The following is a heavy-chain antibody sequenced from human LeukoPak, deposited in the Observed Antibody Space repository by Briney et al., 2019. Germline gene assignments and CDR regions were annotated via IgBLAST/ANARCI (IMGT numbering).Heavy chain of an antibody. CDR1: GGTFSSYA. J-gene: IGHJ4*02. Sequence: GASVKVSCKASGGTFSSYAISWVRQAPGQGLEWMGWISAYNGNTNYAQKLQGRVTMTTDTSTSTAYMELRSLRSDDTAVYYCARRGAPYYYDSSGYYPYWGQGTLVTVSS. V-gene: IGHV1-18*01. CDR2: ISAYNGNT. D-gene: IGHD3-22*01. CDR3: ARRGAPYYYDSSGYYPY.